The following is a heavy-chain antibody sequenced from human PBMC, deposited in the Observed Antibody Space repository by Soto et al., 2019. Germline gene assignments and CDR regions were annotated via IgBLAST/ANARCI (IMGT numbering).Heavy chain of an antibody. Sequence: GSLRLSCAASGFTFTRYSMNWVRQAPGEGLEWVSSISSTTNYIYYGDSMKGRFTISRDNAKNSLYLEMNSLRAEDTAVYYCARESEDLTSNFDYWGQGTLVTVS. CDR1: GFTFTRYS. CDR3: ARESEDLTSNFDY. CDR2: ISSTTNYI. V-gene: IGHV3-21*06. J-gene: IGHJ4*02.